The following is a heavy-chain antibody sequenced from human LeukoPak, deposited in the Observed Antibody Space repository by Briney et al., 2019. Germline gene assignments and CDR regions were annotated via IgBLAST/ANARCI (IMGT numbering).Heavy chain of an antibody. Sequence: GGSLRLSCAASGFSFSSYRMNWVRQAPGKGLEWVSSVSNSGDYIHYADSVKGRFTISRDNSKNSLYLQMNSLRAEDTAVYYCAKDLRYSGSPRAFDIWGQGTMVTASS. J-gene: IGHJ3*02. CDR2: VSNSGDYI. D-gene: IGHD1-26*01. CDR3: AKDLRYSGSPRAFDI. V-gene: IGHV3-21*04. CDR1: GFSFSSYR.